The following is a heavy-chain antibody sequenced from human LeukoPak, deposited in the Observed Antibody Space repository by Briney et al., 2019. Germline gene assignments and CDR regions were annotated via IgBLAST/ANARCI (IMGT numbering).Heavy chain of an antibody. Sequence: SETLSLTCTVSGGSMSSYYWSWIRQPPGKGLEWIGYIYYSGTTNYNPSLKSRVSISIDTSKNQFSLKLSSVTAADTAVYYCARHGEQWLKVFWFDPWGQGTLVTVSS. J-gene: IGHJ5*02. V-gene: IGHV4-59*01. CDR1: GGSMSSYY. D-gene: IGHD6-19*01. CDR3: ARHGEQWLKVFWFDP. CDR2: IYYSGTT.